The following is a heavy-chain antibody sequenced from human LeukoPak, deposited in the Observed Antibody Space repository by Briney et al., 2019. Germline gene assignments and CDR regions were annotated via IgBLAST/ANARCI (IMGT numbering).Heavy chain of an antibody. CDR1: GFTFSSYA. J-gene: IGHJ4*02. CDR2: ICGSGGST. Sequence: GGSLTLSCAASGFTFSSYAMSWVRQAPGKGLEWVSAICGSGGSTYYADSVKGLFTISRDNSKTTLYLKMNSLRAEDTAVYYCAKDLAEEIVVVNPFGYWGQGTLVTVSS. D-gene: IGHD3-22*01. V-gene: IGHV3-23*01. CDR3: AKDLAEEIVVVNPFGY.